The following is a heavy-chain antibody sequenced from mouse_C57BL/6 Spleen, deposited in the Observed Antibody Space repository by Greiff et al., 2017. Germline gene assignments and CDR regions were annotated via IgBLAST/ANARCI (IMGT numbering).Heavy chain of an antibody. CDR2: IDPSDSYT. CDR3: ARRGGHWYFDV. Sequence: VQLQQPGAELVMPGASVKLSCKASGYTFTSYWMHWVKQRPGQGLEWIGEIDPSDSYTNYNQKFKGKSTLTVDKSSSTAYMQLSSLTSEDSAGYYCARRGGHWYFDVWGTGTTVTVSS. V-gene: IGHV1-69*01. J-gene: IGHJ1*03. CDR1: GYTFTSYW.